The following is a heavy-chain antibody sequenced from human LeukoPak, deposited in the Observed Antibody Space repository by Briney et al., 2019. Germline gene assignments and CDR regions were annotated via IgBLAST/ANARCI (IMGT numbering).Heavy chain of an antibody. Sequence: GGPLTLSCAASGLTFSTYSMNWARQAPGKGLEWVSYITSSSSTIYYADSVRGRFTISRDNAKNSLYLQMNSLRDENTAVYYCARDPQSGGYVRGYFDYWGQGTLVTVSS. CDR3: ARDPQSGGYVRGYFDY. D-gene: IGHD5-12*01. CDR2: ITSSSSTI. J-gene: IGHJ4*02. V-gene: IGHV3-48*02. CDR1: GLTFSTYS.